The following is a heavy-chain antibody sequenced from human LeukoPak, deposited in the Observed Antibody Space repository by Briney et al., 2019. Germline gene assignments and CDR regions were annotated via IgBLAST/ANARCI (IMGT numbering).Heavy chain of an antibody. Sequence: PGGSLRLSCAASGFTFSRHSMNWVRQAPGKGLEWVSSISSSSSYIYYADSVKGRFTISRDNAKNSLYLQMNSLRAEDTAVYYCATAGYSSSWYFYYWGQGTLVTVSS. J-gene: IGHJ4*02. V-gene: IGHV3-21*01. CDR1: GFTFSRHS. CDR3: ATAGYSSSWYFYY. CDR2: ISSSSSYI. D-gene: IGHD6-13*01.